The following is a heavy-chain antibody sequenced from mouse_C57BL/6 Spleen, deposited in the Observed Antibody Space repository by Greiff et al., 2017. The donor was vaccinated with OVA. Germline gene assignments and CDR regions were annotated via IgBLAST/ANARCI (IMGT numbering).Heavy chain of an antibody. V-gene: IGHV1-66*01. CDR2: IYPGSGNT. D-gene: IGHD1-1*02. CDR1: GYSFTSYY. CDR3: ARRGTFYAMDY. J-gene: IGHJ4*01. Sequence: QVQLQQSGPELVKPGASVKISCEASGYSFTSYYIHWVKQRPGQGLEWIGWIYPGSGNTKYNEKFKGKATMTAEPSYRPAYMQISSLTSEDSSVYYCARRGTFYAMDYWGQGTSVTVSS.